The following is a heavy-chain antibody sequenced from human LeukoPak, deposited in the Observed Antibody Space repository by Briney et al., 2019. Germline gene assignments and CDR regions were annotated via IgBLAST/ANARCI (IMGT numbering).Heavy chain of an antibody. CDR3: ARHGSGSYQNNWFDP. V-gene: IGHV1-69*04. CDR2: IIPILGIA. J-gene: IGHJ5*02. Sequence: SVKVSCKASGGTFSSYAISWVRQAPGQGLEWMGRIIPILGIANYAQKFQGRVTITGDKSTRTAYMEMSRLRSEDTAVYYCARHGSGSYQNNWFDPWGQGTLVTVSS. CDR1: GGTFSSYA. D-gene: IGHD3-10*01.